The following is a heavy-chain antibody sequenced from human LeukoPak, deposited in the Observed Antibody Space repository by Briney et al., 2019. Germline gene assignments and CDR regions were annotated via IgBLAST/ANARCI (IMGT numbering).Heavy chain of an antibody. D-gene: IGHD3-22*01. J-gene: IGHJ4*02. CDR1: GFTFSDYG. CDR2: IKQDGSDK. Sequence: PGGSLRLSCAASGFTFSDYGMSWVGQAPGKGLEGVANIKQDGSDKYYVDSVKGRFTISRDNAKNSLSLQMNSLRAEDTAVYYCARDPYDSSWGLCYFDYWGQGSLVTVSS. V-gene: IGHV3-7*04. CDR3: ARDPYDSSWGLCYFDY.